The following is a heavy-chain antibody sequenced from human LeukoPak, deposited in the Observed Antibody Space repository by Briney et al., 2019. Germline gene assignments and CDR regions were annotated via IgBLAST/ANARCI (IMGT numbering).Heavy chain of an antibody. CDR1: GYTFTSYA. V-gene: IGHV1-3*01. CDR2: INAGNGNT. CDR3: ARGDALVWAGEPQWLDEYGMDV. D-gene: IGHD6-19*01. J-gene: IGHJ6*02. Sequence: ASVKVSCKDSGYTFTSYAMHWVRQAPGQRLEWMGWINAGNGNTKYSQKFQGRVTITRDTSASTAYMELSSLRSEDTAVYYCARGDALVWAGEPQWLDEYGMDVWGQGTTVTVSS.